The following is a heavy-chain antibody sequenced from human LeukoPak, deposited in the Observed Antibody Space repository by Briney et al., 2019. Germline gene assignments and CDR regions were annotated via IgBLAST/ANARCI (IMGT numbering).Heavy chain of an antibody. D-gene: IGHD2-21*01. J-gene: IGHJ4*02. V-gene: IGHV3-49*04. CDR3: TRSETLLYFDY. CDR1: GFTLSSYW. CDR2: IRGKAYGGTT. Sequence: GGSLRLSCAASGFTLSSYWMSWVRQAPGKGLEWVGFIRGKAYGGTTEYAASVKGRFTISRDDSKSIAYLQMNSLKTEDTAVYYCTRSETLLYFDYWGQGTLVTVSS.